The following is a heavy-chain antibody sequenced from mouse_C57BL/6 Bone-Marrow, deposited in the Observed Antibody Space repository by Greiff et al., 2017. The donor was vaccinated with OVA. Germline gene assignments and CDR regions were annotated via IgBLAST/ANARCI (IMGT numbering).Heavy chain of an antibody. D-gene: IGHD3-3*01. CDR1: GYAFSSSW. J-gene: IGHJ3*01. CDR3: ARWGTGFAY. CDR2: IYPGDGDT. Sequence: QVQLQQSGPELVKPGASVKISCKASGYAFSSSWMNWVKQRPGKGLEWIGRIYPGDGDTNYNGKFKGKATLTADKSSSTAYMQLSSLTSEDSAVYCCARWGTGFAYWGQGTLVTVSA. V-gene: IGHV1-82*01.